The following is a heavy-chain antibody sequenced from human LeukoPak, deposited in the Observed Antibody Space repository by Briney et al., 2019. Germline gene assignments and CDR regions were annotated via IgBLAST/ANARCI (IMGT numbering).Heavy chain of an antibody. V-gene: IGHV4-59*01. Sequence: SETLSLTCTVSGGSISSYYWSWIRQPPGKGPEWIGYIYYSGSTNYNPSLKSRVTISVDTSKNQFSLKLSSVTAADTAVYYCAREGRYCSGGSCYSGAFDIWGQGTMVTVSS. CDR3: AREGRYCSGGSCYSGAFDI. J-gene: IGHJ3*02. CDR1: GGSISSYY. D-gene: IGHD2-15*01. CDR2: IYYSGST.